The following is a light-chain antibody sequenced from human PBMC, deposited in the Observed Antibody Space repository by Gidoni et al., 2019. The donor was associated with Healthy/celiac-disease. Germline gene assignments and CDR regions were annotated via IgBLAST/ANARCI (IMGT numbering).Light chain of an antibody. J-gene: IGKJ4*01. CDR2: AAS. CDR1: QSISSY. Sequence: DIQMTQSPSSLSASVGDRVTITCRASQSISSYLNWYQQKPGKAPKLLIYAASSLKSRVPSRFSGSGSGTDFTLTISSLQPEEFATYYCQQSYSTPLTFGGXTKVEIK. V-gene: IGKV1-39*01. CDR3: QQSYSTPLT.